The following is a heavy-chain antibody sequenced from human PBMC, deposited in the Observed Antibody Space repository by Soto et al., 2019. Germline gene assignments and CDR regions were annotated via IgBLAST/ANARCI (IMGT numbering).Heavy chain of an antibody. D-gene: IGHD2-21*02. Sequence: PGGSLRLSCAASGFTFSSYGMHWVRQAPGKGLEWVAVIWYDGSNKYYADSVKGRFTISRDNSKNTLYLQMNSLRAEDTAVYYCARDAYCGGDCYSWFDPWGQGTLVTVSS. J-gene: IGHJ5*02. CDR3: ARDAYCGGDCYSWFDP. CDR2: IWYDGSNK. V-gene: IGHV3-33*01. CDR1: GFTFSSYG.